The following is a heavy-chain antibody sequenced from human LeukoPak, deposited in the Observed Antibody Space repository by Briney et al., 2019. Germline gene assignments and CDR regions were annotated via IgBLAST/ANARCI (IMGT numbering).Heavy chain of an antibody. CDR3: ARLRKYSSGWYYEF. Sequence: PGESLKISCKGSGYSFTTSWIGWVRQIPGKGLEWMGIIYPGDSDTTYSPSFQGQVTISVDKSISTAYLQWSSLKASDTAMYYCARLRKYSSGWYYEFWGQGTLVTVSS. CDR2: IYPGDSDT. D-gene: IGHD6-19*01. V-gene: IGHV5-51*01. CDR1: GYSFTTSW. J-gene: IGHJ4*02.